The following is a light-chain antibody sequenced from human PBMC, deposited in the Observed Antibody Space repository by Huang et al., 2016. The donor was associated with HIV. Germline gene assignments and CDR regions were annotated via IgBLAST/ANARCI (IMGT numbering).Light chain of an antibody. CDR1: QSVSTN. V-gene: IGKV3-15*01. J-gene: IGKJ3*01. CDR3: QQYNKWPPFT. Sequence: EIVMTQSPVTLSVSPGERATLSCRASQSVSTNLAWYHQKPGQAPRLLMYGASRRATGSPARFSGSGSGTEFTLTRSSLQSEDCAVYYCQQYNKWPPFTFGPGTKVDI. CDR2: GAS.